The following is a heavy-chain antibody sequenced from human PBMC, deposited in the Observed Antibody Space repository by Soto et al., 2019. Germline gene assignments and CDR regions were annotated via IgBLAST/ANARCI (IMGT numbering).Heavy chain of an antibody. Sequence: QVQLVQSGDEVKKPGASVKVSCKASGYTFTNYGISWVRQAPGQGLEWMGWISAYNANTKYGQIFQGRVTMTTDASTSTGYMELRSLRSDDTAVYYCARDQESAGYYSGWPLKRRLEVNYYGMDVWGQGTTVIVSS. D-gene: IGHD6-19*01. J-gene: IGHJ6*02. CDR2: ISAYNANT. CDR3: ARDQESAGYYSGWPLKRRLEVNYYGMDV. CDR1: GYTFTNYG. V-gene: IGHV1-18*01.